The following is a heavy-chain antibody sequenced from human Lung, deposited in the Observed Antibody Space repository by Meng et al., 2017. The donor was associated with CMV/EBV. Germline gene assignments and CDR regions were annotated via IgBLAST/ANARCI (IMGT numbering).Heavy chain of an antibody. J-gene: IGHJ4*02. CDR2: ISFGGDST. CDR1: TFSSYP. CDR3: AKDRYSRVYGDYFYYFDY. D-gene: IGHD4-17*01. V-gene: IGHV3-23*01. Sequence: TFSSYPMTWVRQAQGKGLELVSVISFGGDSTYYAASVKRRFTVSRDNSENTLYLQMNSLRAEDTAVYFCAKDRYSRVYGDYFYYFDYWGQGALVTVSS.